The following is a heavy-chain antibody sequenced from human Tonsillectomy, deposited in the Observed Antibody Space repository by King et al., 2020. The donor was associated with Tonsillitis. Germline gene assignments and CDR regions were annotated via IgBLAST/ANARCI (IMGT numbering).Heavy chain of an antibody. CDR2: IYWHDVK. CDR1: GFSLSTRGVG. Sequence: ITLKESGPTLVKPTQTLTLTCTFSGFSLSTRGVGVGWISQPPGKALELLALIYWHDVKRYSPSLKSRPTNTKDTSKHQVVLKMTNMDPVDTATYYCEHRSSSSQAFGYWGQGTLVTVSS. J-gene: IGHJ4*02. V-gene: IGHV2-5*01. D-gene: IGHD6-6*01. CDR3: EHRSSSSQAFGY.